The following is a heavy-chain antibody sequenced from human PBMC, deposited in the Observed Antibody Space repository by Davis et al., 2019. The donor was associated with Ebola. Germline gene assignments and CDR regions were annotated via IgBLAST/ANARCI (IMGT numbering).Heavy chain of an antibody. V-gene: IGHV4-59*01. CDR3: ARGRYYYGMDV. CDR2: IYNSGST. Sequence: SETLSLTCTVSGGSISSYYWSWIRQPPGKGLEWIGYIYNSGSTKYNPSLKNRVTISVDTSKNQFSLKLSSVTAADTAVYYCARGRYYYGMDVWGQGTTVTVSS. CDR1: GGSISSYY. J-gene: IGHJ6*02.